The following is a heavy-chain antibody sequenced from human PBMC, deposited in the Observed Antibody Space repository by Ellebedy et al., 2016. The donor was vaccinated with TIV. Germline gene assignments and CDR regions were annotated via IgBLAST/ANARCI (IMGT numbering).Heavy chain of an antibody. V-gene: IGHV1-2*02. Sequence: ASVKVSCKASGYTFIAYYIHWVRQAPGQGLEWMGWINPDSGGTNSPQRFQGRVTMTRDTSVNTAYMELSRLQSDDTAVYYCARVLRATSGMDVWGQGTTVTVS. CDR1: GYTFIAYY. J-gene: IGHJ6*02. CDR2: INPDSGGT. D-gene: IGHD4/OR15-4a*01. CDR3: ARVLRATSGMDV.